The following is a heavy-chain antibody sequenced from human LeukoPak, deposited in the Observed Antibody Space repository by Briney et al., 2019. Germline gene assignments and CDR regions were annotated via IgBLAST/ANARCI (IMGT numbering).Heavy chain of an antibody. Sequence: GGSLRLSCAASGFTVSSNYMSWVRQAPGKGLEGVSVIYSGGNTYYADSVKGRFTISRDNSKNTLYLQMNSLRAEDTAVYYCARAVSSGYDPFDYWGQGTLVTVSS. CDR1: GFTVSSNY. CDR2: IYSGGNT. J-gene: IGHJ4*02. V-gene: IGHV3-53*01. CDR3: ARAVSSGYDPFDY. D-gene: IGHD3-22*01.